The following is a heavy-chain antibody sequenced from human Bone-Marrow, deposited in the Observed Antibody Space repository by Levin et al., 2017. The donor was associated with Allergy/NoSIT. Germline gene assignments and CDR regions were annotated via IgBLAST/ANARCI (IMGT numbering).Heavy chain of an antibody. V-gene: IGHV7-4-1*02. Sequence: ASVKVSCKASGYTFTNYGMNSVRQAPGQGLEYMGWINTNTGNPTYAPGFTGRFVFSLDTSVSTAYLQISSLKAEDTAVYYCARPKLDSSGWYGWDYWGQGTLVTVSS. CDR2: INTNTGNP. CDR3: ARPKLDSSGWYGWDY. J-gene: IGHJ4*02. D-gene: IGHD6-19*01. CDR1: GYTFTNYG.